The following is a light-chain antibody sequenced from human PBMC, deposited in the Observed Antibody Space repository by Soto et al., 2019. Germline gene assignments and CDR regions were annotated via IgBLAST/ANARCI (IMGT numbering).Light chain of an antibody. J-gene: IGLJ2*01. V-gene: IGLV2-14*01. CDR3: TSYTTRSSLV. Sequence: QSALTQPASVSGSPGQSITISCTGTSSDVGAYHYVSWFQQHPGKAPKLIIYEVTNRPSGVSNRFSGSKSANTASLTISGLQSEDEAEYYCTSYTTRSSLVFGGGTKLTVL. CDR1: SSDVGAYHY. CDR2: EVT.